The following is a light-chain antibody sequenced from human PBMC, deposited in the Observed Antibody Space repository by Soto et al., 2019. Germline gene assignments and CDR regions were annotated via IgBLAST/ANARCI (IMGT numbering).Light chain of an antibody. CDR1: QSVSGN. J-gene: IGKJ4*01. V-gene: IGKV3-15*01. Sequence: EIVMTQSPATLSVSPGERATLSCRARQSVSGNLAWYQQKPGQAPRLLIYGASTRANGIPARFSGSVSGTEFTLTISSMKSEDFAVYYCQQYNNWPPLTFGGGTKVEIK. CDR3: QQYNNWPPLT. CDR2: GAS.